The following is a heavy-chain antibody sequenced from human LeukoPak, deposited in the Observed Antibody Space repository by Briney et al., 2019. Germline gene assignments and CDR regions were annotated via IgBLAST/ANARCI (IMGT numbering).Heavy chain of an antibody. D-gene: IGHD3-22*01. CDR2: ISGSGSNT. Sequence: GGSLRLSCAASGFTFSSYAMSWVRQAPGKGLEWASGISGSGSNTFYADSVKGRFTNSRDNCRNTLYLQMNRLRAEGTAVYYCAKETYDSSGYFVAGWGQGRLVSVSS. V-gene: IGHV3-23*01. CDR1: GFTFSSYA. J-gene: IGHJ4*02. CDR3: AKETYDSSGYFVAG.